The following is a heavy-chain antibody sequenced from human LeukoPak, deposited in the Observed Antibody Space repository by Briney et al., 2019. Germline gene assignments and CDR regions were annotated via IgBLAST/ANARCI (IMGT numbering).Heavy chain of an antibody. CDR3: ARSRVRMRAFYYDY. CDR1: GFTFSNAW. D-gene: IGHD2-2*01. V-gene: IGHV3-15*01. Sequence: PGGSLRLSCAASGFTFSNAWMSWVRQAPGKGLEWVGRIKSKTDGGTTDYAAPVKGRFTISRDDSKNTLYLQMNSLKTEDTAVYYCARSRVRMRAFYYDYWGQGTLVTVSS. CDR2: IKSKTDGGTT. J-gene: IGHJ4*02.